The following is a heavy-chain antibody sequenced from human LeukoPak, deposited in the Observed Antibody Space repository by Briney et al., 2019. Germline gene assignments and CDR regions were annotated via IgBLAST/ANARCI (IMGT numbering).Heavy chain of an antibody. CDR2: INPNSGGT. J-gene: IGHJ5*02. CDR1: GYTFTGYY. V-gene: IGHV1-2*02. CDR3: ARVSAAGVVWFDP. Sequence: GASVKVSCKASGYTFTGYYMHWMRQAPGQGLEWMGWINPNSGGTNYAQRFQGRVTMTRDTSISTAYMELSRLRSDDTAVYYCARVSAAGVVWFDPWGQGTLVTVSS. D-gene: IGHD6-13*01.